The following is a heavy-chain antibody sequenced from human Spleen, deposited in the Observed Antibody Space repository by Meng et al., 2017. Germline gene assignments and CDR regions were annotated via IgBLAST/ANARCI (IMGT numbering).Heavy chain of an antibody. Sequence: SGPTLVKPTQTLTLTCTLSRLSLSTRGMCVSWLRQPPGKALEWLALIYWDDDKRYSPSLKSRLTITKDTSKNQVVLTMTNLYPVDTATYYCAHSTPRGFGGGYVENDFDYWGQGTLVTVSS. J-gene: IGHJ4*02. D-gene: IGHD5-12*01. CDR2: IYWDDDK. CDR1: RLSLSTRGMC. V-gene: IGHV2-5*08. CDR3: AHSTPRGFGGGYVENDFDY.